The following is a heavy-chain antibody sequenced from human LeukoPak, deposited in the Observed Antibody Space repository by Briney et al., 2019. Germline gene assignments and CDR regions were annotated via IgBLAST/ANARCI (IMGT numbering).Heavy chain of an antibody. CDR2: MNWNGGST. V-gene: IGHV3-20*04. D-gene: IGHD1-26*01. CDR3: ARVYGAPYAFDI. CDR1: GFTLDDYG. Sequence: PGGSLRLSCAASGFTLDDYGMSWVRQAPGRGLEGVSGMNWNGGSTGYADSVKGRFTISRENANNSLYLKMNSLRAEDTALYSCARVYGAPYAFDIWGQGTMVTVSS. J-gene: IGHJ3*02.